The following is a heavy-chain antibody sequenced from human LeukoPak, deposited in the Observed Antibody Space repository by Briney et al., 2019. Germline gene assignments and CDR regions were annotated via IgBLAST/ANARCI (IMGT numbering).Heavy chain of an antibody. V-gene: IGHV4-59*01. J-gene: IGHJ6*02. Sequence: PSETLSLTCTVSGGSISSYYWSWIRQPPGKGLEWIGYIYHSGSTKYNPSFKSRVIISVDTSKNQFSLKLSSVTAADTAVYYCARTQGSILVFCGMDVWGQGTTVTVSS. CDR3: ARTQGSILVFCGMDV. CDR2: IYHSGST. CDR1: GGSISSYY. D-gene: IGHD3-3*01.